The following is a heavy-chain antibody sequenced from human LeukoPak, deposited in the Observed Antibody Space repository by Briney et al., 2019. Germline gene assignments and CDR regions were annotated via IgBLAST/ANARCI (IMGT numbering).Heavy chain of an antibody. CDR1: GGSISGYY. CDR2: IYYSGTT. CDR3: ARDETHFYGSGSSNWFDP. Sequence: SETLSLTCRVSGGSISGYYWSWIRQPPGKGLEWIGYIYYSGTTIYNPSLKSRLTISLDTSNNQFSLNLSSVTAADTAVYYCARDETHFYGSGSSNWFDPWGQGILVTVSS. D-gene: IGHD3-10*01. V-gene: IGHV4-59*12. J-gene: IGHJ5*02.